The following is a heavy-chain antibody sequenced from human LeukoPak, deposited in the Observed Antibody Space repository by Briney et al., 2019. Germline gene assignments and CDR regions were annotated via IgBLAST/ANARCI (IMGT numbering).Heavy chain of an antibody. V-gene: IGHV4-4*02. D-gene: IGHD6-19*01. CDR1: GVSISSSNW. CDR2: IYHSGST. J-gene: IGHJ6*04. Sequence: SETLSLTCAVSGVSISSSNWWSWVRQPPGKGLEGIGEIYHSGSTNYNPSLKSRVTISVEKSKNQFSLKLSSVTAADTAVYYCARGGVAGTYYYYYYGMDVWGKGTTVTVSS. CDR3: ARGGVAGTYYYYYYGMDV.